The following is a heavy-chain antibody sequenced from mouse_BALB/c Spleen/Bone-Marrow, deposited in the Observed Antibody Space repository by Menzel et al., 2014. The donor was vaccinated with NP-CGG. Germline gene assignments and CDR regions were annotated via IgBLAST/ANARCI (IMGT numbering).Heavy chain of an antibody. CDR2: IWAGGST. V-gene: IGHV2-9*02. J-gene: IGHJ3*01. Sequence: VQRVESGPGLVAPSQSLSITSTVSGFSLTSYGVHWVRQPPGKGLEWLGVIWAGGSTNYNSALMSRLSISKDNSKSQVFLKMNSLQTDDTAMYYCASMITTAWFAYWGQGTLVTVSA. CDR1: GFSLTSYG. D-gene: IGHD2-4*01. CDR3: ASMITTAWFAY.